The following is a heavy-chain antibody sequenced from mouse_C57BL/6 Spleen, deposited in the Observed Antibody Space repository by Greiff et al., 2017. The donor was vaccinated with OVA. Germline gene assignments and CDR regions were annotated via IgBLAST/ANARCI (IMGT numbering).Heavy chain of an antibody. CDR2: IYPGDGDT. V-gene: IGHV1-80*01. CDR3: ARGIYYAFDY. Sequence: LQESGAELVKPGASVKISCKASGYAFSSYWMNWVKQRPGKGLEWIGQIYPGDGDTNYNGKFKGKATLTADKSSSTAYMQLSSLTSEDSAVYFCARGIYYAFDYWGQGTTLTVSS. CDR1: GYAFSSYW. J-gene: IGHJ2*01. D-gene: IGHD2-1*01.